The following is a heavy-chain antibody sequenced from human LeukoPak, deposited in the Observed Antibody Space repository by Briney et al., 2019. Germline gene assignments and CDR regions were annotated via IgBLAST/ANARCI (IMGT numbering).Heavy chain of an antibody. CDR1: GGSISSGGDY. J-gene: IGHJ4*02. D-gene: IGHD6-6*01. V-gene: IGHV4-31*03. CDR3: ARGLYSIVEY. CDR2: ISYSGST. Sequence: SQTLSLTCNVSGGSISSGGDYGNWIRQNPGKGLKWIGYISYSGSTYYNPSLKSRVTISVETSKNQFSLKLRSATAADTAVYYCARGLYSIVEYWGQGTLVTVSS.